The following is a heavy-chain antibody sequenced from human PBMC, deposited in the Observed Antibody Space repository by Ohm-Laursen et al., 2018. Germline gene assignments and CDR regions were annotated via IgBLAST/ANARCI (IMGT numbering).Heavy chain of an antibody. J-gene: IGHJ4*02. CDR2: IYATGST. CDR1: GGSISAYY. D-gene: IGHD2-15*01. Sequence: SETLSLTWTVSGGSISAYYWSWIRQPAGKGLQWIGRIYATGSTNYNPSLKSRVSMSVDTSKNQFSLKLSSVTAADTAVYYCAKLYSISYPGDYWGQGILITVSS. V-gene: IGHV4-4*07. CDR3: AKLYSISYPGDY.